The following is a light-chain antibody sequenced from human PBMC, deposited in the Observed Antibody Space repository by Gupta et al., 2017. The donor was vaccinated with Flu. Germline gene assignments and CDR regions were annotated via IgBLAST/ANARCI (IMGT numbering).Light chain of an antibody. Sequence: ATLSSSPGARAILSCGARQSVNISLAWYKQKPGQPPRLLMFDASKRAAGIPDRFRGSGSGIDFTLTISTLDLEDFAVYYCQHRSGSPMSTFGQGTKLE. CDR3: QHRSGSPMST. CDR1: QSVNIS. V-gene: IGKV3-11*01. J-gene: IGKJ2*01. CDR2: DAS.